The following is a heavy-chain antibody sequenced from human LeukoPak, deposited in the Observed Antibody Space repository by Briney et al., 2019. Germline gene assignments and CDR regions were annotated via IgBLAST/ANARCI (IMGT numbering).Heavy chain of an antibody. Sequence: PSETLSLTCAVSGYSISTVYYWGWIRQPPGKGLEWIGSISHTGNTYFNPSLKSRVTISVNTSKNQFSLKLTSVTAVDTAVYYCARDQSYYYGPRENWFDPWGQGTLVTVSS. V-gene: IGHV4-38-2*02. CDR1: GYSISTVYY. CDR3: ARDQSYYYGPRENWFDP. CDR2: ISHTGNT. D-gene: IGHD3-10*01. J-gene: IGHJ5*02.